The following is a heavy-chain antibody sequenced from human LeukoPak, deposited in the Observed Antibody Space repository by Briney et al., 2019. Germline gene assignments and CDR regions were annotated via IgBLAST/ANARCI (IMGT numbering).Heavy chain of an antibody. V-gene: IGHV3-30*02. CDR3: ARDGYTIFGVVIGEFPGY. J-gene: IGHJ4*02. CDR1: GFTFSSYG. Sequence: TGGSLRLSCGVSGFTFSSYGMHWVRQAPGKGLEWVAYIRYDGSNRHYADSVKGRFTISRDNSKNTLYLQMNSLRAEDTAVYYCARDGYTIFGVVIGEFPGYWGQGTLVTVSS. CDR2: IRYDGSNR. D-gene: IGHD3-3*01.